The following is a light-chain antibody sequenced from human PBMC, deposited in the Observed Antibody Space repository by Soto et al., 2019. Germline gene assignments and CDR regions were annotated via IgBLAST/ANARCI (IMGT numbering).Light chain of an antibody. V-gene: IGKV3-15*01. Sequence: ETVMTQSPAALSVSPGETATLSCRTSQGLNRNLAWYQHKLGQAHRVLIYGASTRATSIPARLSGSGSGTEFILTISSLQSEDFAVYYCHEYKTWPWNVGQGTKVEIE. CDR2: GAS. CDR3: HEYKTWPWN. J-gene: IGKJ1*01. CDR1: QGLNRN.